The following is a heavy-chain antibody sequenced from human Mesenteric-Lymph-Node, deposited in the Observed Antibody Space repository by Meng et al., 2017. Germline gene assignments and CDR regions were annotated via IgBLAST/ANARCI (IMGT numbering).Heavy chain of an antibody. CDR3: ATCGSRYGNSFNF. V-gene: IGHV4-31*03. Sequence: QDHVLRWEPWLVKRSQPVYFRCTVSCLSVRKSGSYWTRLRQPPGKGLEWIVYIFHSGSTYYNPSLTGRLTISVDTSKNQFSLNMTSMTAADTALYYCATCGSRYGNSFNFWGQGAPVTVSS. CDR2: IFHSGST. D-gene: IGHD5-18*01. CDR1: CLSVRKSGSY. J-gene: IGHJ4*02.